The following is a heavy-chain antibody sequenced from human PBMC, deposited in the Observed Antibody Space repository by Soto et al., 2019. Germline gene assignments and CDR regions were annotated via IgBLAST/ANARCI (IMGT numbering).Heavy chain of an antibody. V-gene: IGHV3-21*01. Sequence: PGGSLRLSCAASGFTFSGYSMNWVRQAPGKGLEWVSSISSSSSYIYYADSVKGRFTISRDNAKNSLYLQMNSLRAEDTAVYYCARDYERTRGPLDYWGQGTLVTVSS. CDR1: GFTFSGYS. D-gene: IGHD3-3*01. J-gene: IGHJ4*02. CDR2: ISSSSSYI. CDR3: ARDYERTRGPLDY.